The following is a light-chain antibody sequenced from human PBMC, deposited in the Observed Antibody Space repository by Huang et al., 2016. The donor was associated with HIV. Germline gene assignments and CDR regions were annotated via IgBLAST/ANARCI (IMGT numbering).Light chain of an antibody. V-gene: IGKV1D-13*01. CDR3: QQFNNYLT. CDR2: DAS. Sequence: AIQLTQSPSSLSASVGDRVTITCRASQGISSDLAWYQQKPGKAPKLLIYDASSLESGVPSRFSGSGSGTDFTLTISSLQPEDVATYYCQQFNNYLTFGQGTRLEIK. CDR1: QGISSD. J-gene: IGKJ5*01.